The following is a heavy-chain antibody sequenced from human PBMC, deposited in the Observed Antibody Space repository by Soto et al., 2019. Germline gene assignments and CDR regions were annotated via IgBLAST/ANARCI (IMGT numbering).Heavy chain of an antibody. V-gene: IGHV5-51*01. Sequence: PGESLKISCKGSGYSFTSYWIGWVRQMPGKGLEWMGIIYPGDSDTRYSPSFQGQVTISADKSISTAYLQWSSLKASDTAMYYCARHSRYFSGGSCYRAPYYYGMDVWGQGTTVTVSS. CDR2: IYPGDSDT. CDR3: ARHSRYFSGGSCYRAPYYYGMDV. D-gene: IGHD2-15*01. CDR1: GYSFTSYW. J-gene: IGHJ6*02.